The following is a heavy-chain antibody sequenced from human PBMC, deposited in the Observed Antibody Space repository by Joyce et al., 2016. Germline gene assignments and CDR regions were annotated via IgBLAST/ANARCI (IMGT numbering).Heavy chain of an antibody. V-gene: IGHV4-4*02. CDR3: ARGTTVTTYDAFNV. D-gene: IGHD4-17*01. Sequence: QVQLQESGPGLVKPSGTLSLTCGVSGGSISSSNWWSWVRQPPGKGLEWIGEIYHSGSTNYNPSLKSRVTISLDKSKKQFSLKLSSVTAADTTVYYCARGTTVTTYDAFNVWGQGKMVTVSS. CDR2: IYHSGST. CDR1: GGSISSSNW. J-gene: IGHJ3*01.